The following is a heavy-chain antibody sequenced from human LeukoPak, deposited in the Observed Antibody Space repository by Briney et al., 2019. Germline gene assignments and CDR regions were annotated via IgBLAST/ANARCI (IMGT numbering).Heavy chain of an antibody. CDR1: GYTFTSYY. CDR2: INPSGGST. Sequence: GASVKVSCKASGYTFTSYYMHWVRQAPGQGLEWMGIINPSGGSTSYAQKFQGRVTMTRDMSTSTVYMELSSLRSEDTAVYYCARDTDYDSSGYYYFDYWGQGTLVTVSS. D-gene: IGHD3-22*01. J-gene: IGHJ4*02. CDR3: ARDTDYDSSGYYYFDY. V-gene: IGHV1-46*01.